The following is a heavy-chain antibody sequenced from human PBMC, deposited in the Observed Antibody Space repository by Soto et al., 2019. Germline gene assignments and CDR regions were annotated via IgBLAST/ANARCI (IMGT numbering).Heavy chain of an antibody. CDR2: IIPIFGTA. Sequence: SVKVSCKASGGTFSSYAISWVRQAPGQGLEWMGGIIPIFGTANYAQKFQGRVTITADKSTSTAYMELSSLRSEDTAVYYCARDHSYGSGSYLGYYYGMDVWGQGTTVTVSS. D-gene: IGHD3-10*01. V-gene: IGHV1-69*06. J-gene: IGHJ6*02. CDR3: ARDHSYGSGSYLGYYYGMDV. CDR1: GGTFSSYA.